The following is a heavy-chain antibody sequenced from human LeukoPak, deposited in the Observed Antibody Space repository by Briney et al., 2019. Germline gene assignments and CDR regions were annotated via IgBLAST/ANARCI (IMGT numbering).Heavy chain of an antibody. J-gene: IGHJ6*02. CDR2: IIPIFGTA. V-gene: IGHV1-69*13. D-gene: IGHD1-7*01. CDR1: GGTFSSYA. Sequence: ASVKVPCKASGGTFSSYAISWVRQAPGQGLEWMGGIIPIFGTANYAQKFQGRVTITADESTSTAYMELSSLRSEDTAVYYCARGNWNYVGYYYYGMDVWGQGTTVTVSS. CDR3: ARGNWNYVGYYYYGMDV.